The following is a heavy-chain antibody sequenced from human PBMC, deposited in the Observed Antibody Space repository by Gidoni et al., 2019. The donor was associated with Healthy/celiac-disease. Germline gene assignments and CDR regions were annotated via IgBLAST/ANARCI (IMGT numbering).Heavy chain of an antibody. Sequence: QVQLQESGPGLVKPSQTLSLTCTVPGGSISSGGYYWSWIRQHPGKGLEWIGYIYYSGSTYYNPSLKSRVTISVDTSKNQFSLKLSSVTAADTAVYYCARNRSVRRDAFDIWGQGTMVTVSS. V-gene: IGHV4-31*03. CDR2: IYYSGST. CDR1: GGSISSGGYY. J-gene: IGHJ3*02. D-gene: IGHD3-3*01. CDR3: ARNRSVRRDAFDI.